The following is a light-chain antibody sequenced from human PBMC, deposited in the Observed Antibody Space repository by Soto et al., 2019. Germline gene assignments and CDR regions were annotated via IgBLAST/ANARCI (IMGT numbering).Light chain of an antibody. CDR2: GAS. CDR1: QSVSSSY. CDR3: QPYVTSPPGLT. Sequence: EIVLTQSPGTLSLSPGERATLFCRASQSVSSSYLAWYQQRPGRAPRLLIYGASSRATGIPDRFSGSGSGTDFTLTISRLEPEDCAAYYCQPYVTSPPGLTFVVGTKVDIK. J-gene: IGKJ4*01. V-gene: IGKV3-20*01.